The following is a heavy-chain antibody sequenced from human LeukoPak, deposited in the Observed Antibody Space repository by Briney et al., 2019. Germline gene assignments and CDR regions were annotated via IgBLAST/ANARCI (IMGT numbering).Heavy chain of an antibody. CDR1: GGSISSYY. Sequence: PSETLSLTCTVSGGSISSYYWSWIRQPAGKGLEWIGRIYTSGSTNYNPSLKSRVTMSVDTSKNQFSLKLSSVTAADTAVYYCARDSNKGIAARPGGYRAWFDPWGQGTLVTVSS. CDR2: IYTSGST. J-gene: IGHJ5*02. CDR3: ARDSNKGIAARPGGYRAWFDP. V-gene: IGHV4-4*07. D-gene: IGHD6-6*01.